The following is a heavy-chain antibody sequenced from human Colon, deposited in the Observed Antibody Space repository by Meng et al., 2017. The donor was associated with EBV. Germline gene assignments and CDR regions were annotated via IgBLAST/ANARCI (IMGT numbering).Heavy chain of an antibody. CDR2: IYYSGST. J-gene: IGHJ4*02. V-gene: IGHV4-31*09. CDR1: GGSISSGGFY. CDR3: ATQESRDGHNPY. Sequence: QVQLQESGPGLVKPSQTLSLTCTVSGGSISSGGFYWSWIRQHPGKGLEWIGYIYYSGSTYYNPSLRSRVTISMGKSNNQLSLKLNSVTAADTAVYYCATQESRDGHNPYWGQGPLVTVAS. D-gene: IGHD5-24*01.